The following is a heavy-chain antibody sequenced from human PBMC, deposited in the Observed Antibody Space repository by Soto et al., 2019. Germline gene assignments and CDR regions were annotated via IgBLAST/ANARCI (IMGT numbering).Heavy chain of an antibody. V-gene: IGHV1-46*03. CDR1: GYTFTTYY. Sequence: ASVKVSCKASGYTFTTYYIHWVRQAPGQGLEWMGIINPSSGSAGYAQKFQVSVTMTRDTPTSTFYLELSSLRSEDTAVYYCARGNPLPYYYYWLDVWG. CDR2: INPSSGSA. CDR3: ARGNPLPYYYYWLDV. J-gene: IGHJ6*02.